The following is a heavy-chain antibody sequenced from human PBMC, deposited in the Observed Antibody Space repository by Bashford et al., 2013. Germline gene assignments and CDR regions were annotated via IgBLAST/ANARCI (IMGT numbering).Heavy chain of an antibody. CDR2: LLCGDT. CDR1: GGSFSQVRNHY. D-gene: IGHD3-22*01. V-gene: IGHV4-39*01. Sequence: LLYSSETLSLTCTVSGGSFSQVRNHYWSLDPPAPQGRDWSGWEYLLCGDTYYNPSLKSPVTISADTSKNQFSLKLSSVTAADTAVYYCASYYYDSSGNWGQGTLVTVSS. CDR3: ASYYYDSSGN. J-gene: IGHJ4*02.